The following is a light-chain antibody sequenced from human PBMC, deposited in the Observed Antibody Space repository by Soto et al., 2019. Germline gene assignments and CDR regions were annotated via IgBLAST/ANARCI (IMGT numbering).Light chain of an antibody. CDR2: YDS. J-gene: IGLJ2*01. CDR1: NIGSKS. CDR3: QVWDSSSDHPRVV. V-gene: IGLV3-21*04. Sequence: SYELTQPPSVSVAPGKTARITCGGNNIGSKSVHWYQQKPGQAPVLVIYYDSDRPSGIPERFSGSNSGNTATLTISRVEAGDEADYYCQVWDSSSDHPRVVFDGGTKLTVL.